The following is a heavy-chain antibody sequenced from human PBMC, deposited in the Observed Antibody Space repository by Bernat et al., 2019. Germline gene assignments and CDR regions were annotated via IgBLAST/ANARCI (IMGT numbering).Heavy chain of an antibody. V-gene: IGHV4-31*03. CDR3: SRSGSGRSY. D-gene: IGHD3-10*01. Sequence: QVQLQESGPGLVKPSQTLSLTCTVPGGPISSGDYYWNWVRQHPGKGREWIGYTYYSGSTYYNPSLKSRVAISLDTSRIQFSLKLSSVTAADTAVYYCSRSGSGRSYWGQGTLVTVSS. CDR2: TYYSGST. J-gene: IGHJ4*02. CDR1: GGPISSGDYY.